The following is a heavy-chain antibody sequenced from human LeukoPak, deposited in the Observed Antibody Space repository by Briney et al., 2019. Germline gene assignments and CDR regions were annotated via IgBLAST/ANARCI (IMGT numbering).Heavy chain of an antibody. CDR2: MCAYNGNT. D-gene: IGHD6-13*01. CDR3: VRSETAAAGNYYYYGMDV. V-gene: IGHV1-18*01. J-gene: IGHJ6*02. CDR1: VYTFTSYG. Sequence: VNVSCKASVYTFTSYGISGVRQAPGQGRGWMGWMCAYNGNTNYEQKLQSRDTMTTDPSTSPNYKELRSLRAHETGGYDCVRSETAAAGNYYYYGMDVWGQGTTVTVSS.